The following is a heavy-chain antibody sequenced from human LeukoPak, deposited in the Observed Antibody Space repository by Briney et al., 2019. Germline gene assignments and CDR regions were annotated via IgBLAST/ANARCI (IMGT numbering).Heavy chain of an antibody. CDR2: INPRGGST. V-gene: IGHV1-46*01. Sequence: GASVKVSCKASGYTFTSYYMHWVRQAPGQGLEWMGIINPRGGSTSYTRKFQGRVTMTRDMSTSTVYMELSSLRSEDTAVYYCARVKSYYYDTSDKDAFDIWGQGTMVTVSS. D-gene: IGHD3-22*01. CDR3: ARVKSYYYDTSDKDAFDI. J-gene: IGHJ3*02. CDR1: GYTFTSYY.